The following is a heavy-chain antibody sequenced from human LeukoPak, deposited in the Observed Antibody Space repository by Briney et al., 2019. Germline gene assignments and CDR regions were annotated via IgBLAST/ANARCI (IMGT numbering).Heavy chain of an antibody. Sequence: GGSLRLSCAASGFTFSSYSMNWVRQAPGKGLEWVSSISSSSSYIYYADSVKGRFTISRDNAKNSLYLQMNSLRAEDTAVYYCAREEGSYGTSDYWGQGTLVTVSS. CDR2: ISSSSSYI. CDR3: AREEGSYGTSDY. V-gene: IGHV3-21*01. J-gene: IGHJ4*02. CDR1: GFTFSSYS. D-gene: IGHD5-18*01.